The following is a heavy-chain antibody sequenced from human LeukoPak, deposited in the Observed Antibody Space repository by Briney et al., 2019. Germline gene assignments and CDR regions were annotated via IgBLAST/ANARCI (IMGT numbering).Heavy chain of an antibody. CDR3: ARDGLPYYDFWSGYYKHDY. V-gene: IGHV1-2*06. Sequence: ASVKVSCKASGYIFTGYYMHWVRLAPGQGLEWMGRINPNSGDPNYPQKFQGRVTMTRDTSISTAYMELSRLRSDDTAVYYCARDGLPYYDFWSGYYKHDYWGQGTLVTVSS. D-gene: IGHD3-3*01. CDR2: INPNSGDP. J-gene: IGHJ4*02. CDR1: GYIFTGYY.